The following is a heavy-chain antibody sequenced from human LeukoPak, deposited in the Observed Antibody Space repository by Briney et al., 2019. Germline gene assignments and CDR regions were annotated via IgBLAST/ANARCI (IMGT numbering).Heavy chain of an antibody. J-gene: IGHJ4*02. Sequence: PSETLSLTCTVSSGSISGYYWSWIRQPPGKGLEWIGYIYYSGSTRFNPSLKSRVTISVDTSKNQFSLNLSSVTAADTAVYYCASGHYDSSGYYYPFDYWGQGTLVTVSS. CDR3: ASGHYDSSGYYYPFDY. CDR2: IYYSGST. D-gene: IGHD3-22*01. V-gene: IGHV4-59*08. CDR1: SGSISGYY.